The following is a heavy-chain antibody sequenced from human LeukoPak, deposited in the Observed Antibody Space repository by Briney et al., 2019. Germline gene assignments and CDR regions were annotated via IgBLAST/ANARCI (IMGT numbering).Heavy chain of an antibody. CDR3: ERGGSSWSAFDI. V-gene: IGHV3-74*01. Sequence: GGSLRLSCAASGFTFSSYWMHWVRQAPGKGLVWVSRINSDGSSTNYADAVKGRFTISRDNAKNTLYLQTNSLRAEDTAVYYCERGGSSWSAFDIWGQGTMVIVSS. CDR1: GFTFSSYW. D-gene: IGHD6-13*01. J-gene: IGHJ3*02. CDR2: INSDGSST.